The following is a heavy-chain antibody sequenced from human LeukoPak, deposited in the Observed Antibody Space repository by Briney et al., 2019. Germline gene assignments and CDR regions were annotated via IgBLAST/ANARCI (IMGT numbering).Heavy chain of an antibody. D-gene: IGHD6-19*01. V-gene: IGHV3-15*01. CDR3: TTAALSGWYSEPIDY. CDR2: IKSKTDGGTT. CDR1: GFTFSSAW. J-gene: IGHJ4*02. Sequence: KPGGSLRLSCAASGFTFSSAWMSWVRQAPGKGLEWVGRIKSKTDGGTTDYAAPVKGRFTISRDDSKNTLYLQMNSLKTEDTAVYYCTTAALSGWYSEPIDYWGQGTLVTVSS.